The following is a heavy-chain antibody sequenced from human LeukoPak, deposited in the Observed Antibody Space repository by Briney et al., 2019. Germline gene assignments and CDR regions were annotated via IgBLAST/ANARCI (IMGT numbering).Heavy chain of an antibody. CDR3: ARYTSSPGEGMDV. CDR2: IYSGGST. Sequence: GGSLRLSCAASGLTVSSNYMSWVRQAPGKGLEWVSVIYSGGSTNYADSEKGRFTISRDNSKNTLYLQMNSLRAEDTAVYYCARYTSSPGEGMDVWGQGTTVTVSS. CDR1: GLTVSSNY. V-gene: IGHV3-66*01. D-gene: IGHD3-16*01. J-gene: IGHJ6*02.